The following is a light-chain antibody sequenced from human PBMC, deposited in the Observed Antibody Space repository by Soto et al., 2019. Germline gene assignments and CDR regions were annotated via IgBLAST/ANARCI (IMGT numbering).Light chain of an antibody. V-gene: IGKV1-6*01. Sequence: IQMTQSPSTLSASVGDRVTITCRASQTISSWLAWYQQKPGKAPKLLIYAASSLQSGVPSRFSGSGSGTDFTLTISSLQPEDFATYYCLQDYNYPLTFGQGTKVDI. CDR2: AAS. CDR1: QTISSW. CDR3: LQDYNYPLT. J-gene: IGKJ1*01.